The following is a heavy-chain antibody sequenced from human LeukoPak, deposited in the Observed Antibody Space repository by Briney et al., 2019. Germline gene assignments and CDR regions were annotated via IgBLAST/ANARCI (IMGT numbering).Heavy chain of an antibody. D-gene: IGHD3-3*01. CDR1: GGSFSGYY. Sequence: PSETLSLTCAVYGGSFSGYYWSWIRQPPGKGLEWIGEIDHSGSTNYNPSLKSRVTISVDTSKNQFSLKLSSVTAADTAVYYCARVVAIFGVVRYWGQGTLVTVSS. CDR2: IDHSGST. V-gene: IGHV4-34*01. J-gene: IGHJ4*02. CDR3: ARVVAIFGVVRY.